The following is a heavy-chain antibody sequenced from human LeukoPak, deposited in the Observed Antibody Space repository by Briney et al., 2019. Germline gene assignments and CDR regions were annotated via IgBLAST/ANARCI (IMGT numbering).Heavy chain of an antibody. J-gene: IGHJ2*01. Sequence: SETLSLTCTVSGGSISSGSYYWSWIRQPAGKGLEWIGRIYTSGSTNYNPSLKSRVTISVDTSKNQFSLKLSSVTAADTAVYYCAKDPRQDAVSYYFDLWGCGTLVTVSS. CDR3: AKDPRQDAVSYYFDL. CDR1: GGSISSGSYY. CDR2: IYTSGST. V-gene: IGHV4-61*02. D-gene: IGHD3-10*01.